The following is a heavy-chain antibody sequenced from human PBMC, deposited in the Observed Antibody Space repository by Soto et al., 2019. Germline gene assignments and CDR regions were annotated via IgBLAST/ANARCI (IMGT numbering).Heavy chain of an antibody. CDR3: ARENGSPLDY. CDR1: GFTFSSYA. Sequence: QVQLVESGGGVVQPGRSLRLSCAASGFTFSSYAMHWVRQAPGKGLEWVAVISYDGSNKYYADYVKGRFTISRDNSKNTLYLQMNSLRAEDTAVYYCARENGSPLDYWGQGTLVTVSS. V-gene: IGHV3-30-3*01. D-gene: IGHD1-26*01. J-gene: IGHJ4*02. CDR2: ISYDGSNK.